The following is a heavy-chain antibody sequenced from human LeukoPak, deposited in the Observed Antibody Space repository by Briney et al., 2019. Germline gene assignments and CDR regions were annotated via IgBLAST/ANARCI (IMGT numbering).Heavy chain of an antibody. V-gene: IGHV3-21*01. J-gene: IGHJ4*02. CDR2: ISSSSSYI. D-gene: IGHD3-10*01. CDR3: ARADLHYYGSGSPPDY. CDR1: GFTFSSYS. Sequence: GGSLRLSCAASGFTFSSYSMNWVRQAPGKGLEWVSSISSSSSYIYYADSVKGRFTISRDNAKNSLYLQMNSLRAEDTAVYYCARADLHYYGSGSPPDYWGQGTLVTVSS.